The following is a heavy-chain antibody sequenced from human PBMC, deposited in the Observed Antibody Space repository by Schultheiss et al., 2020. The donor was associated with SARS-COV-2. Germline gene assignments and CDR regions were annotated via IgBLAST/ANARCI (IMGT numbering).Heavy chain of an antibody. CDR1: GGSFSGYY. CDR2: IYHSGGT. Sequence: SETLSLTCAVYGGSFSGYYWSWIRQPPGKGLEWIGSIYHSGGTNYIPSLKSRVTMSVDTSKNQFSLKLSSVTAADTAVYYCARDNYDSSGTTLGYWGQGTLVTVSS. CDR3: ARDNYDSSGTTLGY. V-gene: IGHV4-34*01. D-gene: IGHD3-22*01. J-gene: IGHJ4*02.